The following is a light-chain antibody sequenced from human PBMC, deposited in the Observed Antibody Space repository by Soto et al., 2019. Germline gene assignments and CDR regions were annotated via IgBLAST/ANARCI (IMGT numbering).Light chain of an antibody. CDR2: EVT. Sequence: ALTQPASVSGSPGQSITISSTGTSREIGFFKYVSWYQQFPGNAPKLIIFEVTNRPSGVSNRFSASKSGNTACLTISGLQAEDGADYYCSSYTSRSTYVFGTGTNVTVL. CDR1: SREIGFFKY. V-gene: IGLV2-14*01. CDR3: SSYTSRSTYV. J-gene: IGLJ1*01.